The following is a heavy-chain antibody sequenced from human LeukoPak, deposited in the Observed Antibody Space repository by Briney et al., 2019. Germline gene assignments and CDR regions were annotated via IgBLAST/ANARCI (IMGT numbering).Heavy chain of an antibody. CDR2: ISSSGSTI. CDR1: GLTFSSNE. D-gene: IGHD6-6*01. Sequence: SLRLSRAAPGLTFSSNEMNWAPQAPVLGLQSATYISSSGSTIYYADSVKGRFTISRDNAKNSLYLQMNSLRAEDTAVYYCARESTAARFDYWGQGTLVTVSS. V-gene: IGHV3-48*03. J-gene: IGHJ4*02. CDR3: ARESTAARFDY.